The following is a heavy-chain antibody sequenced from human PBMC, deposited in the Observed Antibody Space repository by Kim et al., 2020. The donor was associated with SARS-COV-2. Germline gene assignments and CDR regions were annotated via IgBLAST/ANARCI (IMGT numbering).Heavy chain of an antibody. D-gene: IGHD2-15*01. J-gene: IGHJ4*02. CDR1: GFTFSDAW. CDR2: IKNKRDGETT. Sequence: GGSLRLSCAVSGFTFSDAWTSWVRQAPGRGLEWVGRIKNKRDGETTDYAVPVKGRFIISRDDSKNTLYLQMNSLKTEDTAVYYCTTVVVWGQGTLVTVSS. CDR3: TTVVV. V-gene: IGHV3-15*01.